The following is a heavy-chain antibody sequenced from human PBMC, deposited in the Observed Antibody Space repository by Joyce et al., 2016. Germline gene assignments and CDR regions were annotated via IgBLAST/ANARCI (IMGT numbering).Heavy chain of an antibody. V-gene: IGHV3-30*18. CDR3: AKILTATYSSGWFLDY. CDR2: ISYDGIYK. CDR1: GLTLSNYG. D-gene: IGHD6-25*01. Sequence: QVQLVESGGGVVQPGRSLRLSCAASGLTLSNYGVHWVRQAPGKGLEWLAVISYDGIYKDYADSVKGRFTISRDNSKNTVFLEMNSLRAEDTAVYYCAKILTATYSSGWFLDYWGQGTLVTVSS. J-gene: IGHJ4*02.